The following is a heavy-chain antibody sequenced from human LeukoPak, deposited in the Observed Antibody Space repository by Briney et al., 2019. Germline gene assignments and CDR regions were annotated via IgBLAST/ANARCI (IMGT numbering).Heavy chain of an antibody. V-gene: IGHV4-4*07. Sequence: SETLSLTCTVSGGSISSYYWSWIRQPAGKGLEWIGRIYTSGSTNYNPSLKSRVTMSVDTSKNQFSLKLSSVTAADTAVYYCARAGLSSGWYVYFDYWGQGTLVTVSS. CDR3: ARAGLSSGWYVYFDY. D-gene: IGHD6-19*01. J-gene: IGHJ4*02. CDR2: IYTSGST. CDR1: GGSISSYY.